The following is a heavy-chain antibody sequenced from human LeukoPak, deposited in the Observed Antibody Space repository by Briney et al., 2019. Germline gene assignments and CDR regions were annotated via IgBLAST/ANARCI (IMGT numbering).Heavy chain of an antibody. CDR2: IIPILGIA. Sequence: ASVKVSCKASGGTFSSYAISWVRQDPGQGLEWMGRIIPILGIANYAQKFQGRVTITADKSTSTAYMELSSLRSEDTAVYYCAICGGECYPTEYYFDYWGQGTLVTVSS. V-gene: IGHV1-69*04. CDR3: AICGGECYPTEYYFDY. D-gene: IGHD2-21*01. J-gene: IGHJ4*02. CDR1: GGTFSSYA.